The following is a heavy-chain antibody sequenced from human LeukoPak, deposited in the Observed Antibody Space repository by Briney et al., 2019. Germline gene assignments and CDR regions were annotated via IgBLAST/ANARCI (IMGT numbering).Heavy chain of an antibody. Sequence: GGSLRLSCAASGFTFSSFSMNWVRQAPGKGLEWVSTVSTGGAATYYADSVKGRFTISRDNSENTLYLQMNSLRAEDTAVYYCAKESWHSGPIDYWGQGTLVTVSS. CDR1: GFTFSSFS. V-gene: IGHV3-23*01. J-gene: IGHJ4*02. D-gene: IGHD5-12*01. CDR2: VSTGGAAT. CDR3: AKESWHSGPIDY.